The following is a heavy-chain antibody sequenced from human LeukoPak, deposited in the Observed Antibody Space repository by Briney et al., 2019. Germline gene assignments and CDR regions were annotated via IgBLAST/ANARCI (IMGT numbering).Heavy chain of an antibody. D-gene: IGHD4-17*01. CDR1: GFTFNIFG. V-gene: IGHV3-30*18. CDR2: ISFDGTKK. Sequence: PGGSLRLSCAASGFTFNIFGIHWVRQAPGKGLEWVALISFDGTKKYYADSVKGRFTISRDNSDNTLYLQMNSLTTDDTAVYYCAKEGTDYGDYPYYFDYWGQGTLVTVSS. CDR3: AKEGTDYGDYPYYFDY. J-gene: IGHJ4*02.